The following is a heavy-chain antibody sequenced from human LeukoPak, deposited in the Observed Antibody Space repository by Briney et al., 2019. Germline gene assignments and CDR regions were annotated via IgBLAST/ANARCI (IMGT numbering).Heavy chain of an antibody. CDR2: ISGSGGST. J-gene: IGHJ4*02. CDR3: HSSSWSRRVDY. Sequence: GGSLRLSCAASGFTFSSYAISWFRQAPGKGLEWVSAISGSGGSTYYADSVKGRFTISRDNSKNTLYLQMNSLRAEDTAVYYRHSSSWSRRVDYWGQGTLVTVST. V-gene: IGHV3-23*01. D-gene: IGHD6-13*01. CDR1: GFTFSSYA.